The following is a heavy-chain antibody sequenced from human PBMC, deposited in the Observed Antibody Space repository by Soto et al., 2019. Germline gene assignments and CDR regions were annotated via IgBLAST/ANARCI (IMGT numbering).Heavy chain of an antibody. Sequence: GESLKISCKGSGYSFTSYWIGWVRQMPGKGLEWMGIIYPGDSDTRYSPSFQGQVTISADKSISTAYLQWSSLKASDTAMYYCARHAYCSSTSCYYYYNMDVWGQGTTVTVSS. D-gene: IGHD2-2*01. J-gene: IGHJ6*02. CDR3: ARHAYCSSTSCYYYYNMDV. V-gene: IGHV5-51*01. CDR2: IYPGDSDT. CDR1: GYSFTSYW.